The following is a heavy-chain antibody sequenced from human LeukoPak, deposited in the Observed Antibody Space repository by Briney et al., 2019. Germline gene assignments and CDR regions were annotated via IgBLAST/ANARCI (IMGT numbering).Heavy chain of an antibody. CDR2: VYYGRSP. V-gene: IGHV4-39*02. Sequence: SSETLSLTCTVSGDSISRSTYYWAWIRQPPGRGLEWIGSVYYGRSPYFNPSLESRATISVDTSKNHISLKMSSVTAADTAVYYCARSSGTGTFSYWGQGTLVTVSS. D-gene: IGHD6-25*01. CDR1: GDSISRSTYY. CDR3: ARSSGTGTFSY. J-gene: IGHJ4*02.